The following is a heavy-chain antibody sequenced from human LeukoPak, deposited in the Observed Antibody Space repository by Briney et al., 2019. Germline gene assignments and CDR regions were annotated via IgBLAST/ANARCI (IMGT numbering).Heavy chain of an antibody. J-gene: IGHJ4*02. CDR3: ARGLFTHVFFDY. CDR2: IYYSGST. Sequence: SETLSLTCTVSGGSISSYYWSWIRQPPGKGLEWIGYIYYSGSTNYNPSLKSRVTISVDTSKNQFSLKLSSVTAADTAVYYCARGLFTHVFFDYWGQGTLVTVSS. V-gene: IGHV4-59*01. CDR1: GGSISSYY. D-gene: IGHD3-3*01.